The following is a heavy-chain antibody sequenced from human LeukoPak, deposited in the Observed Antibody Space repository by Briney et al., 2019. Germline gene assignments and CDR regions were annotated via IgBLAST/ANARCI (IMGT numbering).Heavy chain of an antibody. CDR3: ARVISGYDSSGHRDY. D-gene: IGHD3-22*01. J-gene: IGHJ4*02. Sequence: QPGGSPRLSCVASGFTFSRYWMHWVRQAPGKGLVWVSRINSAGSSTSYADPVQGRFTISRDNAKNTLHLQMNSLRAEDTAIYYCARVISGYDSSGHRDYWGQGTLVTVSS. CDR1: GFTFSRYW. V-gene: IGHV3-74*01. CDR2: INSAGSST.